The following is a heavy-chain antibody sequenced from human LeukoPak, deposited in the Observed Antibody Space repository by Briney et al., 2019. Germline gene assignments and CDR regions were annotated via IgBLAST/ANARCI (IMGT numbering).Heavy chain of an antibody. V-gene: IGHV1-46*03. CDR1: GYTFTSYY. CDR2: INPSGGST. CDR3: ASAGGYDFWSGYLHQYYYYMDV. J-gene: IGHJ6*03. Sequence: ASVKVSCKASGYTFTSYYMHWVRQAPGQGLEWMGIINPSGGSTSYAQKFQGRVTMTRDTSTSTVYMELSSLRSEDTAVYYCASAGGYDFWSGYLHQYYYYMDVWGKGTTVTVSS. D-gene: IGHD3-3*01.